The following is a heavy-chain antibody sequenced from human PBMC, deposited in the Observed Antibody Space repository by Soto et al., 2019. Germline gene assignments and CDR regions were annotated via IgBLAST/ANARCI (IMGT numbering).Heavy chain of an antibody. J-gene: IGHJ4*02. CDR2: AYHNGLT. CDR3: ARDAAVPGESDRFDY. Sequence: QVQLQESGPGVVKPSGTLSLTCAVSGDSVTSNVWWSWVRQPPGKGLEWIGEAYHNGLTDYNPSLKSRFTMSVDTSKNEFSLKLTSLTAADTAIYYCARDAAVPGESDRFDYWGQGTLVTVSS. D-gene: IGHD6-19*01. CDR1: GDSVTSNVW. V-gene: IGHV4-4*02.